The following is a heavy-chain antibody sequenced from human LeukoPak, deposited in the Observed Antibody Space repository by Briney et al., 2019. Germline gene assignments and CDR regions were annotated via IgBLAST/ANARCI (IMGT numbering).Heavy chain of an antibody. CDR3: ARGPRQGYSNYGGGYYYYYMDV. V-gene: IGHV4-4*07. Sequence: SETLSLTCTVSGGSISSYYWSWIRQPAGKGLEWIGRIYTSGSTNYNPSLKSRVTMSVDTSKNHFSLKLSSVTAADTAVYYCARGPRQGYSNYGGGYYYYYMDVWGKGTTVTVSS. D-gene: IGHD4-11*01. CDR2: IYTSGST. J-gene: IGHJ6*03. CDR1: GGSISSYY.